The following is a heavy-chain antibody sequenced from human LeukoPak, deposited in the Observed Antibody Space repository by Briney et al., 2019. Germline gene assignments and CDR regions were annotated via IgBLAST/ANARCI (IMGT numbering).Heavy chain of an antibody. J-gene: IGHJ4*02. CDR3: ARGASGLLLGSQSHYFDY. V-gene: IGHV1-69*05. D-gene: IGHD3-10*01. CDR2: IIPIFGTA. CDR1: GGTFSSYA. Sequence: SVKVSCKASGGTFSSYAISWVRQAPGQGLEWMGGIIPIFGTANYAQKFQGRVTITTDGSTSTAYMELSSLRSEDTAVYYCARGASGLLLGSQSHYFDYWGQGTLVTVSS.